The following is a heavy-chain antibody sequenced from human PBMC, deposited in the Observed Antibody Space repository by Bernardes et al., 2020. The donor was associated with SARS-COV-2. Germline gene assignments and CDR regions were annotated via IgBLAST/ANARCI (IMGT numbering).Heavy chain of an antibody. V-gene: IGHV3-30*18. CDR1: GFTFSSYG. J-gene: IGHJ3*02. Sequence: GGSLRLSCAASGFTFSSYGMHWVRQAPGKGLEWVAVISYDGSNKYYADSVKGRFTISRDNSKNTLYLQMNSLRAEDTAVYYCAKGGGYRDAFDIWGQGTMVTVSS. CDR2: ISYDGSNK. D-gene: IGHD5-18*01. CDR3: AKGGGYRDAFDI.